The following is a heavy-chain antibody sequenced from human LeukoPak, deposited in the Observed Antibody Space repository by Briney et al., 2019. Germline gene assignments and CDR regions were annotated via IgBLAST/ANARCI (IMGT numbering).Heavy chain of an antibody. J-gene: IGHJ4*02. CDR3: AREAIFGVVREYYFDY. Sequence: GASVKVSCKTSGYTFTRYHIHWVRQAPGQGLEWMGVINPSGGTTTYAQNFQGRVTMTRDTSTITVYMELSSPRSDDTAVYYCAREAIFGVVREYYFDYWGQGTLVTVSS. V-gene: IGHV1-46*01. CDR1: GYTFTRYH. CDR2: INPSGGTT. D-gene: IGHD3-3*01.